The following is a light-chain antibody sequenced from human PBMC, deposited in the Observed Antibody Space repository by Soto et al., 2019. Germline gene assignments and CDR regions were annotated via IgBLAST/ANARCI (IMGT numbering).Light chain of an antibody. J-gene: IGKJ3*01. Sequence: EIVLTQSPATLSLSPGERATLSCRASQSVTWYLAWYQQKPGQAPRLLIYDATNRATGIPARFSGSGSGTDFTLTISSLEPADFAVYYCHQYYDTPLTFGPGTRVDIK. V-gene: IGKV3-11*01. CDR3: HQYYDTPLT. CDR1: QSVTWY. CDR2: DAT.